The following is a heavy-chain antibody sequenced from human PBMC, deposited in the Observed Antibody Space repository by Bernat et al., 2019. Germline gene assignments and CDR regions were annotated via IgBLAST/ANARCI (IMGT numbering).Heavy chain of an antibody. CDR3: AKVKGSSSRYVAVAGYFDY. CDR1: GFTFSSYA. J-gene: IGHJ4*02. Sequence: EVQLLESGGGLVQPGGSLRLSCAASGFTFSSYAMSWVRQAPGKGLEWVSAISGSGGSTYYADSVKGRFTISRDNSKNTLFLQMNSLRAEDTAVYYCAKVKGSSSRYVAVAGYFDYWGQGTLVTVSS. CDR2: ISGSGGST. V-gene: IGHV3-23*01. D-gene: IGHD6-19*01.